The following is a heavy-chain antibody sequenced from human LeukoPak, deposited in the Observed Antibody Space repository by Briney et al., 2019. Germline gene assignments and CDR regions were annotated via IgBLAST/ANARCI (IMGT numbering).Heavy chain of an antibody. CDR1: GFTFSSYA. Sequence: GGSLRLSCAASGFTFSSYAMHWVRQAPGKGLEWVAVISYDGSNKYYADSVKGRFTISRDNSKNTLYLQMNSLRAEDTAVYYCARDDAVYYYYYMDVWGKGTTVTVSS. D-gene: IGHD2-8*01. J-gene: IGHJ6*03. CDR3: ARDDAVYYYYYMDV. V-gene: IGHV3-30*04. CDR2: ISYDGSNK.